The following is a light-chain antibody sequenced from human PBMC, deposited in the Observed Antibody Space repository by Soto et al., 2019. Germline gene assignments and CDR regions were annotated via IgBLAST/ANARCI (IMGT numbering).Light chain of an antibody. CDR2: DTS. J-gene: IGKJ5*01. V-gene: IGKV3-15*01. CDR1: QSVSSN. CDR3: QQYNKWPLIT. Sequence: VLTQTPLSLSVTPGHPATLSCRASQSVSSNLAWYQQKHGQAPRLLIYDTSTRATGIPARFSGSGSGTEFILTISSLQSADFAVYYCQQYNKWPLITFGQRTRLEI.